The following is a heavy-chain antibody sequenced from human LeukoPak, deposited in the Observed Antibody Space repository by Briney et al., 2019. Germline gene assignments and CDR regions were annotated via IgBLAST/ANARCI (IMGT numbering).Heavy chain of an antibody. CDR3: ARTLDIVVVPAALNDY. V-gene: IGHV3-21*01. Sequence: GSLRLSCAASGFTFSSYSMNWVRQAPGKGLEWVSSISSSSSYIYYADSVKGRFTISRDNAKNSLYLQMNSLRAEDTAVYYCARTLDIVVVPAALNDYWGQGTLVTVSS. D-gene: IGHD2-2*03. CDR2: ISSSSSYI. CDR1: GFTFSSYS. J-gene: IGHJ4*02.